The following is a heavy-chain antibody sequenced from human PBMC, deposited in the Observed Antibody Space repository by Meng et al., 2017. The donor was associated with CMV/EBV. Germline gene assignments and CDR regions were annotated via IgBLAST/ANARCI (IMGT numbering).Heavy chain of an antibody. J-gene: IGHJ5*02. CDR2: IYPGDSDT. CDR1: GYSFTSYW. CDR3: ARHGGIYSGYDNNWFDP. V-gene: IGHV5-51*07. D-gene: IGHD5-12*01. Sequence: GESLKISCKGSGYSFTSYWIGWVHQVPGKGLEWMGIIYPGDSDTRYSPSFQGQVTISADKSISTAYLQWSSLKASDTAMYYCARHGGIYSGYDNNWFDPWGQGTLVTVSS.